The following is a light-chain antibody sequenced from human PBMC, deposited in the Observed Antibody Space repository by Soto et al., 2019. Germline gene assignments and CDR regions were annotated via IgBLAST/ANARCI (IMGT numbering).Light chain of an antibody. CDR1: QDISNY. CDR3: QQYDNLPPYT. V-gene: IGKV1-33*01. J-gene: IGKJ2*01. Sequence: DIQMTQSPSSLSASVGDRVTITCQASQDISNYLNWYQQKPGKAPKLLIYDASNLETGVPSRFSGSGTGTEFTFTISSLQPEDIATYYCQQYDNLPPYTFGQATKLEIK. CDR2: DAS.